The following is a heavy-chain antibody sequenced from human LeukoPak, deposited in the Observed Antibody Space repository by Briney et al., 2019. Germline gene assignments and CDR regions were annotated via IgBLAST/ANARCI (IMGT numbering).Heavy chain of an antibody. CDR2: IYYSGST. CDR1: GGSISDYY. V-gene: IGHV4-30-4*01. CDR3: ARAGRGYYYGMDV. Sequence: PSETLSLTCTVSGGSISDYYWSWIRQPPGKGLEWIGYIYYSGSTYYNPSLKSRVTISVDTSKNQFSLKLSSVTAADTAVYYCARAGRGYYYGMDVWGQGTTVTVSS. J-gene: IGHJ6*02.